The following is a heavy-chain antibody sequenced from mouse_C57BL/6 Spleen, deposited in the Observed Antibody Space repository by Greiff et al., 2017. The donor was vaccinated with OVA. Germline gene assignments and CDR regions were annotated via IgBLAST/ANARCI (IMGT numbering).Heavy chain of an antibody. J-gene: IGHJ2*01. Sequence: VQLQQSGPELVKPGASVKISCKASGYTFTDYYMNWVKQSHGKSLEWIGDINPNNGGTSYNQKFKGKATLTVDKSSSTAYMELRSLTSEDSAVYYCARSNYYGSSYWNFDYWGQGTTLTVSS. CDR2: INPNNGGT. CDR1: GYTFTDYY. D-gene: IGHD1-1*01. V-gene: IGHV1-26*01. CDR3: ARSNYYGSSYWNFDY.